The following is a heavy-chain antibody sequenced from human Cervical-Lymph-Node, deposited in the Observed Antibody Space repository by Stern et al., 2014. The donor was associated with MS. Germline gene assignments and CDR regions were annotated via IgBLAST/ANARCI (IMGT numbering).Heavy chain of an antibody. Sequence: QLQLQESGPGLVKPSETLSLTCAVSGASISSSLYHWGWVRQPPGKGLEWIGHITYNGSTYSNPSLKSRVTLSLDTSKNQFSLELSFVTAADTAVYYCLRLPKWLPLSPPRGENANFNFWGQGMLVTVSS. CDR1: GASISSSLYH. CDR3: LRLPKWLPLSPPRGENANFNF. J-gene: IGHJ4*02. D-gene: IGHD5-24*01. V-gene: IGHV4-39*01. CDR2: ITYNGST.